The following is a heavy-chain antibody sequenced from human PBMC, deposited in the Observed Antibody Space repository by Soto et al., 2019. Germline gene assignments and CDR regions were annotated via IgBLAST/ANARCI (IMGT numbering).Heavy chain of an antibody. D-gene: IGHD2-15*01. CDR1: GFTFSNSA. CDR3: AAELYSGGSCCSFDI. Sequence: ASVKVSCKTSGFTFSNSAVQWVLQARGQRLEWMGWIVVGSGNTKYAQKFQERVTITTDMSTSTAHMELSSLRTEDTALYYCAAELYSGGSCCSFDIWGQGTMVTVSS. J-gene: IGHJ3*02. V-gene: IGHV1-58*01. CDR2: IVVGSGNT.